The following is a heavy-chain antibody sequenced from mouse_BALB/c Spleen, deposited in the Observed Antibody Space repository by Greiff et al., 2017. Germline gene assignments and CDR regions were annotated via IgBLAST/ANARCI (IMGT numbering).Heavy chain of an antibody. CDR2: ISSGGGNT. CDR1: GFTFSSYT. CDR3: ARGGNPAWFAY. D-gene: IGHD2-1*01. V-gene: IGHV5-9*03. J-gene: IGHJ3*01. Sequence: EVQVVESGGGLVKPGGSLKLSCAASGFTFSSYTMSWVRQTPEKRLEWVATISSGGGNTYYPDSVKGRFTISRDNAKNNLYLQMSSLRSEDTALYYCARGGNPAWFAYWGQGTLVTVSA.